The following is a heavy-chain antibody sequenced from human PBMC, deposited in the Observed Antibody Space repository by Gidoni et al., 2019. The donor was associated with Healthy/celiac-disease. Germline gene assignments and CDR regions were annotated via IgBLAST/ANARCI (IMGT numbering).Heavy chain of an antibody. D-gene: IGHD3-3*01. J-gene: IGHJ4*02. CDR2: ISSSSSTI. V-gene: IGHV3-48*02. Sequence: EVQLVESGGGLVQPGGSLRLSCAASGFTFSSYSMNWVRQAPGKGLEWVSYISSSSSTIYYADSVKGRFTISRDNAKNSLYLQMNSLRDEDTAVYYCARAERSDFWSGYSYFDYWGQGTLVTVSS. CDR3: ARAERSDFWSGYSYFDY. CDR1: GFTFSSYS.